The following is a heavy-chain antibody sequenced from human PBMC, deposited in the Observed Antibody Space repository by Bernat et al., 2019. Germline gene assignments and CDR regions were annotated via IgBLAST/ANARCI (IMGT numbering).Heavy chain of an antibody. CDR3: AASGSGRNWFDP. CDR2: IIPILGIA. Sequence: QVQLVQSGAEVKKPGSSVKVSCKASGGTFSSYAISWVRQAPGQGLEWMGRIIPILGIANYAQKFQGRVTITADNSTSTAYMELSSLRSEDTAVYYCAASGSGRNWFDPWGQGTLVTVSS. V-gene: IGHV1-69*04. CDR1: GGTFSSYA. D-gene: IGHD3-3*01. J-gene: IGHJ5*02.